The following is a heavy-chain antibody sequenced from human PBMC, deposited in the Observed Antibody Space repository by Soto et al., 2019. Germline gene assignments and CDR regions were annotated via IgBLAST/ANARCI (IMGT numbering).Heavy chain of an antibody. CDR3: ARGQDFLIDSTYYDWFDP. J-gene: IGHJ5*02. CDR2: INHSGST. CDR1: GGSFSGYY. D-gene: IGHD3-3*01. Sequence: ETLSLTCAVYGGSFSGYYWSWIRQPPGKGLEWIGEINHSGSTNYNPSLKSRVTISVDTSKNQFSLKLSSVTAADTAVYYCARGQDFLIDSTYYDWFDPWGQGTLVTVSS. V-gene: IGHV4-34*01.